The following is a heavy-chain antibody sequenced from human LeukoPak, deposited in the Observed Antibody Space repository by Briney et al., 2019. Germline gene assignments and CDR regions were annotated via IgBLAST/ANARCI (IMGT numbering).Heavy chain of an antibody. V-gene: IGHV4-34*01. D-gene: IGHD5-18*01. Sequence: KPSETLSLTCAVYGQSFSGYYWSWLRQPPGKGLEWIGEINHSGSTNYNPSRKSRVNISEDTSNNHFSLKLSSVTPADTSVYYCARAQLWIQRWQRKAVFDYWGQGTLVTVSS. CDR1: GQSFSGYY. J-gene: IGHJ4*02. CDR2: INHSGST. CDR3: ARAQLWIQRWQRKAVFDY.